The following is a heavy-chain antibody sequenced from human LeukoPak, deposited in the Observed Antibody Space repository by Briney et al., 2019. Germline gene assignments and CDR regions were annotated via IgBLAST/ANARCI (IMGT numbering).Heavy chain of an antibody. J-gene: IGHJ6*03. CDR3: ARGRRITMLRGVIGLKYYMDV. Sequence: GGSLRLSCAASGFTISSYEMNWVRQAPGKGLEYVSAISSNGGSTNYANSVKGRFSISRDNSKNTLYLQMGSLRTEDMAVYYCARGRRITMLRGVIGLKYYMDVWGKGTTVTISS. CDR1: GFTISSYE. D-gene: IGHD3-10*01. V-gene: IGHV3-64*01. CDR2: ISSNGGST.